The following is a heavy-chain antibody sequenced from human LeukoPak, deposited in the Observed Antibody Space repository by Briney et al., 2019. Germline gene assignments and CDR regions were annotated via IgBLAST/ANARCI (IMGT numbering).Heavy chain of an antibody. CDR3: VRSWEYYDSSGYQGDSGFDY. CDR1: GGSISSGDYY. J-gene: IGHJ4*02. CDR2: IYYSGST. V-gene: IGHV4-30-4*08. D-gene: IGHD3-22*01. Sequence: PSQTLSLTCTVSGGSISSGDYYWSWIRQPPGKGLEWIGYIYYSGSTYYNPSLKSRVTISVDTSKNQFSLKLSSVTAADTAVYYCVRSWEYYDSSGYQGDSGFDYWGQGTLVTVSS.